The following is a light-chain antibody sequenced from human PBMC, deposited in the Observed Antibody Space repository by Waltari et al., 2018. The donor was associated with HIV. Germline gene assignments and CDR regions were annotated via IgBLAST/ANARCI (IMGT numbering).Light chain of an antibody. V-gene: IGLV1-47*01. CDR3: ATWDDSLSGLWV. CDR1: SPNLGWSY. Sequence: QSVLTQPSSASGPPGQRVTIPFSGSSPNLGWSYVNWYHQPPATTPKLLIYRNSQRPSGVPDRFSVSKSGTSASLAISGLRSEDEAGYYCATWDDSLSGLWVFGGGTKLTVL. J-gene: IGLJ3*02. CDR2: RNS.